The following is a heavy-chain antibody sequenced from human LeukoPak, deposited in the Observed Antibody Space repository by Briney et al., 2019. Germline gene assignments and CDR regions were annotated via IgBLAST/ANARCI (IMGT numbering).Heavy chain of an antibody. CDR3: ARPLSRGYSYGPNWFDP. V-gene: IGHV1-18*01. D-gene: IGHD5-18*01. J-gene: IGHJ5*02. CDR2: ISACSGNT. CDR1: GYTFTSYG. Sequence: ASVKVSCKASGYTFTSYGISWVRQAPGQGLEWMGWISACSGNTNYAQKLQGRVTMTTDTSTSTAYMELRSLRSDDTAVYYCARPLSRGYSYGPNWFDPWGQGTLVTVSS.